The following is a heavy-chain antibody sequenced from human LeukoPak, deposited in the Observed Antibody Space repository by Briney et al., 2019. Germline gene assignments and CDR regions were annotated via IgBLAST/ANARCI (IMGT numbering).Heavy chain of an antibody. CDR2: ISSDGSST. Sequence: GGSLRLSCAASGFTFSSYWMHWVRQAPGKGLVWVSRISSDGSSTSYADSVKGRFSISRDNAKNTLYLQMNSPRAEDTAVYYCARGKIYCSSTSCLGDYGMDVWGKGTTVTVSS. V-gene: IGHV3-74*01. CDR3: ARGKIYCSSTSCLGDYGMDV. J-gene: IGHJ6*04. D-gene: IGHD2-2*01. CDR1: GFTFSSYW.